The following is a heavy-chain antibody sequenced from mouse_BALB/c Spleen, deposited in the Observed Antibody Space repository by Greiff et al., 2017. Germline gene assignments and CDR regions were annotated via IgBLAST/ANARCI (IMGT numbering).Heavy chain of an antibody. CDR3: ARGYYGSRDY. CDR1: GYTFTSYT. Sequence: QVQLKQSAAELARPGASVKMSCKASGYTFTSYTMHWVKQRPGQGLEWIGYINPSSGYTEYNQKFKDKTTLTADKSSSTAYMQLSSLTSEDSAVYYCARGYYGSRDYWGQGTTLTVSS. J-gene: IGHJ2*01. D-gene: IGHD1-1*01. V-gene: IGHV1-4*02. CDR2: INPSSGYT.